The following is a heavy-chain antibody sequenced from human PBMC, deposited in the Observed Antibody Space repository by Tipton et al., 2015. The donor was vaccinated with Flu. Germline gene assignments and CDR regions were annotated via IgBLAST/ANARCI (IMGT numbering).Heavy chain of an antibody. J-gene: IGHJ3*02. CDR3: ARRDYDILTGSRAFDI. CDR1: GGSISSGSYY. V-gene: IGHV4-61*02. Sequence: TLSLTCNVSGGSISSGSYYWSWIRQPAGKGLEWIGRIYTSGSTNYNPSLKSRVTISVDTSKNQFSLKLSSVTAADTAVYYCARRDYDILTGSRAFDIWGQGTMVTVSP. CDR2: IYTSGST. D-gene: IGHD3-9*01.